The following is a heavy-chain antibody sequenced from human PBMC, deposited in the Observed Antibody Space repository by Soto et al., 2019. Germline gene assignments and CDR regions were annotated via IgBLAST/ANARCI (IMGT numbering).Heavy chain of an antibody. CDR2: IIPIFGTA. CDR3: ARDTAMVRVRAFDI. V-gene: IGHV1-69*13. J-gene: IGHJ3*02. CDR1: GYTFTSYG. Sequence: ASVKGSCEASGYTFTSYGISWVRQAPGQGLEWMGGIIPIFGTANYAQKFQGRVTITADESTSTAYMELSSLRSEDTAVYYCARDTAMVRVRAFDIWGQGTMVTVSS. D-gene: IGHD5-18*01.